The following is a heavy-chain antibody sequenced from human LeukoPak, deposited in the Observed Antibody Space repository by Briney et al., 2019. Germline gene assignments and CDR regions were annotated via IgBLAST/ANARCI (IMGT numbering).Heavy chain of an antibody. CDR3: ARPTSYSGYETDY. J-gene: IGHJ4*02. CDR1: GFTFRDYS. D-gene: IGHD5-12*01. Sequence: GGSLRLSCAASGFTFRDYSMNWVRQPPGKGLEWVSYISSGSTNIYYADSVKGRFTISRDNAKNSLYLQMNSLRAEDTAVYYCARPTSYSGYETDYWGQGTLVTVSS. V-gene: IGHV3-48*04. CDR2: ISSGSTNI.